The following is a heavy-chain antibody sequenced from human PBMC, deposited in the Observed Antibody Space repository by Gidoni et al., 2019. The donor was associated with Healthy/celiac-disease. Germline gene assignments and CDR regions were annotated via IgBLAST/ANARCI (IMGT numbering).Heavy chain of an antibody. D-gene: IGHD1-26*01. J-gene: IGHJ4*02. CDR2: IIPIFCTA. CDR1: GGTFSRYA. V-gene: IGHV1-69*01. CDR3: ARDLSGSYYLWGEGY. Sequence: QVQLVQYGAEVKQPGSSVKVSCKAYGGTFSRYAISWVRQAPGKGLEWMGGIIPIFCTANYAQQFQGRVTITADESTSTAYMELSSLRSEDTAVYYCARDLSGSYYLWGEGYWGQGTLVTVSS.